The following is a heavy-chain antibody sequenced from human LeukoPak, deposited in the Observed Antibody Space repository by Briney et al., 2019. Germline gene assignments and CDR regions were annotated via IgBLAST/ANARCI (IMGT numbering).Heavy chain of an antibody. J-gene: IGHJ4*02. CDR2: ISSSSSYI. CDR3: ARDTEGRFDY. CDR1: GCTFSSYS. V-gene: IGHV3-21*01. Sequence: GGALSLSCAASGCTFSSYSMNWVRQAPGKGREWVSSISSSSSYIYYADSVKGRFTISRDNAKNSLYLQMNSLRAEDTAVYYCARDTEGRFDYWGQGTLVTVSS.